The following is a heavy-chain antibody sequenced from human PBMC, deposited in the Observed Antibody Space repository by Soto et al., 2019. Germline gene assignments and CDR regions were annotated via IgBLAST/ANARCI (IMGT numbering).Heavy chain of an antibody. CDR1: GASFSDYY. V-gene: IGHV4-34*01. CDR3: ARGRPVFDY. CDR2: VKHSGTT. D-gene: IGHD6-6*01. Sequence: QVQLQQWGAGLLEPSETLSLTCAVYGASFSDYYWSWIRQPPGKGLEWVGEVKHSGTTNYSPSLKSRVTISIDTSKNQFSLNLRSVTAADTAVYYCARGRPVFDYWGQGTLVTVSS. J-gene: IGHJ4*02.